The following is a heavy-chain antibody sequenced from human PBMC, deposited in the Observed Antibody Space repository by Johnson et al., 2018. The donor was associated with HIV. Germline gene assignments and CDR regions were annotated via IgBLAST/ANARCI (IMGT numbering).Heavy chain of an antibody. CDR3: VKDQWGKWYSGTYGGAFDI. D-gene: IGHD1-26*01. V-gene: IGHV3-20*04. CDR1: GFHFDDYG. Sequence: VQLVESGGGVVRPGGSLRLSCAASGFHFDDYGLNWVRQVPGEGLEWVSGIKGNGDSTGYADSVKGRFTISRDNAKNSLYLQMNSLRAEDTALYYCVKDQWGKWYSGTYGGAFDIWGQGTMVTVSS. CDR2: IKGNGDST. J-gene: IGHJ3*02.